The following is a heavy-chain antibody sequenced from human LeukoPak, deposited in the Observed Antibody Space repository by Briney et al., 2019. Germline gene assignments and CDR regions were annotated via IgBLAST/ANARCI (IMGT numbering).Heavy chain of an antibody. CDR3: ARSVSAYAGRGWFDP. J-gene: IGHJ5*02. Sequence: SETLSLTCSVSGGSIRSLGYSWGWIRQPPGKGLERIASMYYTRTTYYNPSLKSRVTMSVDTSKNQFSLNLTSVTAADTAVFYCARSVSAYAGRGWFDPWGQGTLVTVSS. V-gene: IGHV4-39*07. CDR1: GGSIRSLGYS. D-gene: IGHD5-12*01. CDR2: MYYTRTT.